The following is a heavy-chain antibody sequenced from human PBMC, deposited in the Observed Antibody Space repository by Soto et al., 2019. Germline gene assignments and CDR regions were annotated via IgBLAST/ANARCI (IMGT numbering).Heavy chain of an antibody. Sequence: QLQLHQSGAGLLKPSETLSLTCDVSGGSFTGYYWSWIRQPPGKGLEWIGEINHSGFTNYNPSLTGRVTISLDTSKSQFSLKLKSLTAADTAFYFCARGHGRFAHWGQGTPVTVSS. V-gene: IGHV4-34*01. J-gene: IGHJ4*02. CDR1: GGSFTGYY. CDR3: ARGHGRFAH. CDR2: INHSGFT.